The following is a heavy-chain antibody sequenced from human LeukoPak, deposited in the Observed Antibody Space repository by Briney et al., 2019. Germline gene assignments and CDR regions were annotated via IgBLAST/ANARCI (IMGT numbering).Heavy chain of an antibody. Sequence: SQTLSLTCTVSGGSISSGGYYWSWIRQPPGKGLEWIGYIYHSGSTYYNPSLKSRVTISVDRSKNQFSLKLSSVTAADTAVYYCARDRVNILTGYRYFDLWGRGTLVTVSS. CDR1: GGSISSGGYY. J-gene: IGHJ2*01. CDR3: ARDRVNILTGYRYFDL. V-gene: IGHV4-30-2*01. CDR2: IYHSGST. D-gene: IGHD3-9*01.